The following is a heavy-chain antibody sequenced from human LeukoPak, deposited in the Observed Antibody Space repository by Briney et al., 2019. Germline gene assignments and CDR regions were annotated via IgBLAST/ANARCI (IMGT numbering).Heavy chain of an antibody. CDR3: ASGGPVVPAAKIDY. Sequence: GGSLGLSCAASGFTFTTYSMNWVRQAPGKGLEWVAYIHSSGDFIYYADSVKGRFTISRDNANNSLYLQMNSLRDDDTAIYFCASGGPVVPAAKIDYWGQGTLVTVSS. D-gene: IGHD2-2*01. J-gene: IGHJ4*02. CDR1: GFTFTTYS. CDR2: IHSSGDFI. V-gene: IGHV3-48*02.